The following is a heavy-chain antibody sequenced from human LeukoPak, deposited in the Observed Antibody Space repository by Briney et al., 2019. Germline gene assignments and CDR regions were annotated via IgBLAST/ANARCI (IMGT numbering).Heavy chain of an antibody. CDR2: IHYSGST. CDR3: ARGRFFRGPRMVYASEPNRYFDY. V-gene: IGHV4-39*07. CDR1: GGSVSSSSYY. D-gene: IGHD2-8*01. J-gene: IGHJ4*02. Sequence: PSETLSLTCTVSGGSVSSSSYYWGWIRQPPGKGLEWIGNIHYSGSTYYNPSLKSRVTISVDTSKNQFSLKLSSVTSADTAVYYCARGRFFRGPRMVYASEPNRYFDYWGQGTLVTVSS.